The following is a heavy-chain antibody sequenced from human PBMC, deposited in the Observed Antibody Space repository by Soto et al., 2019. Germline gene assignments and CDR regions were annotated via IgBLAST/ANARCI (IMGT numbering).Heavy chain of an antibody. V-gene: IGHV5-10-1*01. CDR2: IDPSDSQT. Sequence: PGESLKISCKGSGCSFAGYWITWVLQKPGTGLEWMGRIDPSDSQTYYSPSFRGHVTISATKSITTVFLQWSSLRASDTAMYYCARQIYDADTCPNFYYHFESWGKGTRVAVAS. CDR1: GCSFAGYW. J-gene: IGHJ4*02. CDR3: ARQIYDADTCPNFYYHFES. D-gene: IGHD2-21*01.